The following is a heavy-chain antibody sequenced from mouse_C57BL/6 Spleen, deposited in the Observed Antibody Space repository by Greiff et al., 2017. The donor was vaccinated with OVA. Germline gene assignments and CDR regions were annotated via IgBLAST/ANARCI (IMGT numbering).Heavy chain of an antibody. J-gene: IGHJ1*03. D-gene: IGHD3-3*01. CDR2: IWGDGST. V-gene: IGHV2-3*01. CDR1: GFSLTSYG. CDR3: AKRGWEGTWYFDV. Sequence: VQLKESGPGLVAPSQSLSITCTVSGFSLTSYGVSWVRQPPGKGLEWLGVIWGDGSTNYHSALISRLSISKDNSKSQVFLKLNRLQTDDTATYYCAKRGWEGTWYFDVWGTGTTVTVSS.